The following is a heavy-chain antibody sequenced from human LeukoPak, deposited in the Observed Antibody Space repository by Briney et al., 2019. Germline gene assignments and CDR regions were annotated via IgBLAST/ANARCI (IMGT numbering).Heavy chain of an antibody. CDR1: GFSFSTYA. D-gene: IGHD5-24*01. J-gene: IGHJ4*02. Sequence: GGSLRLSCTASGFSFSTYAMNWVRQASGKGLEWVSTISGGGGSTFYADSVKGRFTISRDNSKNTLYLQMNSLRAEDTAVYYCAKGRGWLQFFDYWGQGTPVTVSS. CDR3: AKGRGWLQFFDY. CDR2: ISGGGGST. V-gene: IGHV3-23*01.